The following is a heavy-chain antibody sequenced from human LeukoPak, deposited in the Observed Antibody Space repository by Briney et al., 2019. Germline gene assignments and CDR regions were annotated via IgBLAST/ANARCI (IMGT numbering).Heavy chain of an antibody. CDR1: GGSVSSYY. D-gene: IGHD6-19*01. CDR3: ARFHSGPGGWYVLWYLDL. V-gene: IGHV4-4*09. CDR2: IYNSEST. Sequence: SETLSLTRTVSGGSVSSYYWSWIRQPPGKGLEWNGYIYNSESTKYNSSLESRVTLSVDTSKNQLFLKLTSVTAEDTAVYYCARFHSGPGGWYVLWYLDLWGRGTLVTVSP. J-gene: IGHJ2*01.